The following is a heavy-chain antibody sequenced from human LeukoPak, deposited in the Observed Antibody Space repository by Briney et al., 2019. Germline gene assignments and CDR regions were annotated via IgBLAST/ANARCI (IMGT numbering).Heavy chain of an antibody. D-gene: IGHD6-19*01. CDR3: ARGGGGWYFDY. CDR2: IYHSGST. Sequence: SETLSLTCTVSGGSISSGGYYWSWIRQPPGKGLEWIGYIYHSGSTYYNPSLKSRVTISVDRSKNQFSLKLSSVTAADTAVYYCARGGGGWYFDYWGQGTLVTVSS. CDR1: GGSISSGGYY. V-gene: IGHV4-30-2*01. J-gene: IGHJ4*02.